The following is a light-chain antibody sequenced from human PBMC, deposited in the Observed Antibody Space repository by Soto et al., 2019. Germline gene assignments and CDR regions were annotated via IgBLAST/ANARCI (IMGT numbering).Light chain of an antibody. CDR3: QQYDNFPVT. CDR2: DAS. J-gene: IGKJ2*01. Sequence: DIQMTQSPSSLSASVGDRVTITCQASQGITDYLNWYQQKPGKAPKLLIYDASNLGTGVPSRFGGSGSGTDFTFTITSLQPEDFATYYCQQYDNFPVTFGQGTKLEIK. V-gene: IGKV1-33*01. CDR1: QGITDY.